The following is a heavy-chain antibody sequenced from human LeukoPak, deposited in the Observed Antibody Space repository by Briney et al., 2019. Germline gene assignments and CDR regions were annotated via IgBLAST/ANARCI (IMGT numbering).Heavy chain of an antibody. Sequence: GGSLRLSCAVSGFTFSNAWMSWVRQAPGKGLEWVGRIKSKTDGGTTDYAAPVKGRFTISRDDSKNTLCLQMNSLKTEDTAVYYCTTALSSIVVVPAAIRPFDIWGQGTMVTVSS. CDR2: IKSKTDGGTT. D-gene: IGHD2-2*01. CDR1: GFTFSNAW. J-gene: IGHJ3*02. V-gene: IGHV3-15*01. CDR3: TTALSSIVVVPAAIRPFDI.